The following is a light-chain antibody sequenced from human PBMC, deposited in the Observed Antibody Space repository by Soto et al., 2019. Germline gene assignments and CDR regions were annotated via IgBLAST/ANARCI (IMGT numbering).Light chain of an antibody. V-gene: IGKV4-1*01. CDR1: QSVLYSSNNKNY. J-gene: IGKJ3*01. CDR3: HQYYSTPT. Sequence: DIVMTQSPDSLAVSLGERATINCKSSQSVLYSSNNKNYLAWYQQKPGQPPKLLIYWASTRESGVPDRFSGSGSGTDFTLTISSLQAEDVAVYYCHQYYSTPTFGPGTKVDI. CDR2: WAS.